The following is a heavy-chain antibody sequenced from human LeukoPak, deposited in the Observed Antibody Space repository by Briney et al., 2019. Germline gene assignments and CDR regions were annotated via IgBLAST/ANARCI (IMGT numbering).Heavy chain of an antibody. D-gene: IGHD5-12*01. Sequence: GGSXSSXDYYXSWIRQPPGKGLEWIGYIYYSGSTYYNPSLKSRVTISVDTSKNQFSLKLSSVTAADTAVYYCARISLRSEGFDYWGQGTLVTVSS. CDR3: ARISLRSEGFDY. V-gene: IGHV4-30-4*01. CDR2: IYYSGST. J-gene: IGHJ4*02. CDR1: GGSXSSXDYY.